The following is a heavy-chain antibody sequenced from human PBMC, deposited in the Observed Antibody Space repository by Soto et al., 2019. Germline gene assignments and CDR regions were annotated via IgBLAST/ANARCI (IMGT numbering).Heavy chain of an antibody. J-gene: IGHJ4*02. Sequence: QITLKESGPPLVKPTQTLTLTCTFSGFSLSTSGVGVGWIRQPPGKALEWLALIYWDDDKRYSPSLKSRLTITKDTSKNQVVLTMTNMDPVDTATYYCAHKATVRGVIITYFDYWGQGTLVTVSS. CDR1: GFSLSTSGVG. CDR3: AHKATVRGVIITYFDY. V-gene: IGHV2-5*02. D-gene: IGHD3-10*01. CDR2: IYWDDDK.